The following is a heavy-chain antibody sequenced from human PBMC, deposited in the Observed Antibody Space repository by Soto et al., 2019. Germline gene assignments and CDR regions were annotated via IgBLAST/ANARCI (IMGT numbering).Heavy chain of an antibody. CDR3: APDLAARPFSHWFDP. Sequence: EVQLVESGGGLVKPGGSLRLACAASGFTFSNAWMSWVRQAPGTGLEWVGHIKSKTDGGTTEYASPVKGRFTISRDDLKNTLYLEMNSLKTDDTAVYYCAPDLAARPFSHWFDPWVRESLVTVSS. J-gene: IGHJ5*02. V-gene: IGHV3-15*01. D-gene: IGHD6-6*01. CDR2: IKSKTDGGTT. CDR1: GFTFSNAW.